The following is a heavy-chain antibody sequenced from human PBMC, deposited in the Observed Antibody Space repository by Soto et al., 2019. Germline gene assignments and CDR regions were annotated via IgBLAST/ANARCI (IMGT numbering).Heavy chain of an antibody. CDR1: GFTFSTYT. J-gene: IGHJ4*02. CDR2: VSFDGSNK. V-gene: IGHV3-30-3*01. D-gene: IGHD2-21*01. CDR3: ARDYSTTAPFDY. Sequence: LRLSCAASGFTFSTYTLHWVRQAPGKGLEWVAVVSFDGSNKYYADSLEGRFTISRDNSKNTLYLEMNSLRAEDTAVYYCARDYSTTAPFDYWGQGTLVTVSS.